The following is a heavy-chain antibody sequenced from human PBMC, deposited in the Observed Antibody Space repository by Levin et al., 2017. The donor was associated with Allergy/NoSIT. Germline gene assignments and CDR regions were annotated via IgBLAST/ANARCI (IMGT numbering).Heavy chain of an antibody. Sequence: GESLKISCVASGFTFSNFAMRWVRQAPGTGLEWVSAISANGGTTYYAASVEGRFTMSRDNSKNTLYLQMNRLRADDTAVYYCAKDPGFWNGYPEYWGRGTLVTVSS. CDR1: GFTFSNFA. D-gene: IGHD3-3*01. CDR3: AKDPGFWNGYPEY. V-gene: IGHV3-23*01. CDR2: ISANGGTT. J-gene: IGHJ4*02.